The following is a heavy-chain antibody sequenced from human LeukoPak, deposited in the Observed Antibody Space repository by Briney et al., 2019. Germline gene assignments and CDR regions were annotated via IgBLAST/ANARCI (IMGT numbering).Heavy chain of an antibody. CDR1: GFTFSSYG. CDR2: IRYDGSNK. J-gene: IGHJ4*02. CDR3: AKDRNTYYDFWSGYYGDY. V-gene: IGHV3-30*02. Sequence: GGSLRLSCAASGFTFSSYGMHWVRQAPGKGLEWVAFIRYDGSNKYYADSVKGRFTISRDNSKNTLYLQMNSLRAEDTAVYYCAKDRNTYYDFWSGYYGDYWGQGTLVTVSS. D-gene: IGHD3-3*01.